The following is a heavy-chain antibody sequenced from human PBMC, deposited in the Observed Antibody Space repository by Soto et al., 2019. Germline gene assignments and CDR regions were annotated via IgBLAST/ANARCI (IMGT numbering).Heavy chain of an antibody. CDR2: ISAYNGNT. CDR3: ARGGYYDYIWGSYRTQYFDY. D-gene: IGHD3-16*02. Sequence: QFQLVQSGAEVKKPGASVKVSCKASGYTFTSYGISWVRQAPGQGLEWMGWISAYNGNTNYAQKLQGRVTMTTDTSTSTAYRELRSLRSDDTAVYYCARGGYYDYIWGSYRTQYFDYWGQGTLVTVSS. CDR1: GYTFTSYG. V-gene: IGHV1-18*01. J-gene: IGHJ4*02.